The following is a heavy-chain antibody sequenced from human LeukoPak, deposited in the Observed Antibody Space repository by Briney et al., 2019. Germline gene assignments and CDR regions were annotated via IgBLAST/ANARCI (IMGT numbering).Heavy chain of an antibody. J-gene: IGHJ4*02. CDR3: ASHYGSGSFYSPFDY. D-gene: IGHD3-10*01. CDR1: GGSISSYY. CDR2: IYYSGST. Sequence: SETLSLTCTVSGGSISSYYWSWFRQPPGKGLEWSGCIYYSGSTNYNPSLKSRVTISLDTSKNQFSLKLNSVTAADTAVYYCASHYGSGSFYSPFDYWGQGTLVTVSS. V-gene: IGHV4-59*01.